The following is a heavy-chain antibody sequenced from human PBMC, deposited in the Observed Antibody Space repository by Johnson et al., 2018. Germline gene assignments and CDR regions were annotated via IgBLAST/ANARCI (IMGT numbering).Heavy chain of an antibody. J-gene: IGHJ6*03. D-gene: IGHD2-15*01. V-gene: IGHV1-8*01. CDR3: AKDGCSGGSCYMDV. CDR1: GYTFTSYD. Sequence: QVQLVQSGAEVKKPGASVKVSCKASGYTFTSYDINWVRQATGPGLEWMGWMNPNSGNTGYAQKFQGRVTMTRNTSISTAYMELSSLRSEDTAVYYCAKDGCSGGSCYMDVWGKWTTVTVSS. CDR2: MNPNSGNT.